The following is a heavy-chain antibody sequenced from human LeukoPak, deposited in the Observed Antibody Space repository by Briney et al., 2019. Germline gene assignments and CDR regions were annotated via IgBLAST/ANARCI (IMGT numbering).Heavy chain of an antibody. Sequence: PGGSLRLSCAASGFRFSSYSMSWVRQAPGKGLAWVSGISDGGGNTYYADSVKGRFTISSDSSKNTVYLQMNSLRAEDTAVYYCARDYNPARGFAFDIWGQGTLVTVSS. D-gene: IGHD1-14*01. CDR3: ARDYNPARGFAFDI. CDR2: ISDGGGNT. J-gene: IGHJ3*02. CDR1: GFRFSSYS. V-gene: IGHV3-23*01.